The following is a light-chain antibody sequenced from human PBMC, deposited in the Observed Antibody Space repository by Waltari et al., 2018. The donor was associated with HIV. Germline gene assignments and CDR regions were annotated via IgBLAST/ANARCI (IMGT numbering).Light chain of an antibody. CDR1: QSVSSSY. Sequence: EIVLPQSPGTLSLSPGERATLSCRASQSVSSSYLVWYQQKPGQTPRLLIYVASNRATGIPDRFSGSGSGTDFTLTISRLEPDDFAVYYCQQYGSSPWYTFGQGTKLEIK. CDR2: VAS. J-gene: IGKJ2*01. CDR3: QQYGSSPWYT. V-gene: IGKV3-20*01.